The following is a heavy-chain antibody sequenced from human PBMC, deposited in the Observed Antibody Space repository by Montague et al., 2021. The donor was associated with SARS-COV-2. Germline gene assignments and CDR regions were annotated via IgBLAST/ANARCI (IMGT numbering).Heavy chain of an antibody. CDR3: ARRGSSVWGVTVSAELDY. CDR1: GASISSRSYY. J-gene: IGHJ4*02. D-gene: IGHD3-10*01. Sequence: SETLSLTCTVSGASISSRSYYWGWIRQPPEKGLEWIGEINQSGRTNNNPSLKSRVIISVDTSKNQFSLKLSSVTAADTAVHYCARRGSSVWGVTVSAELDYWGQGILVIVSS. CDR2: INQSGRT. V-gene: IGHV4-39*07.